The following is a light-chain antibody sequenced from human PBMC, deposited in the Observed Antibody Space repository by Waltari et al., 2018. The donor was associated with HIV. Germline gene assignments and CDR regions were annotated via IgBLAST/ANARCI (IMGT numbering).Light chain of an antibody. CDR2: DVS. CDR1: SSAVGGYNY. Sequence: QSALTQPASVSGSPGRSITISCTGTSSAVGGYNYVSWYQQHPGKAPKVMIYDVSKRPSGVSKRFSASKSGNTASLTISGLQAEDEADYYCCSYVGSSTWVFGGGTKLTVL. CDR3: CSYVGSSTWV. V-gene: IGLV2-23*02. J-gene: IGLJ3*02.